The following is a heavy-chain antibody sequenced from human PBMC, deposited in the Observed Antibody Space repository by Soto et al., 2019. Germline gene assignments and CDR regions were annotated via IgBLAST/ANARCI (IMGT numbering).Heavy chain of an antibody. V-gene: IGHV1-69*06. CDR2: IIPIFGTA. CDR3: AREEELRSYNCFDP. D-gene: IGHD1-7*01. CDR1: GGTFSSYA. J-gene: IGHJ5*02. Sequence: GASVKVSCKASGGTFSSYAISWVRQAPGQGLEWMGGIIPIFGTANYAQKFQGRVTITADKSTSTAYMELSSLRSEDTAVYYCAREEELRSYNCFDPWGQRTLVTVSS.